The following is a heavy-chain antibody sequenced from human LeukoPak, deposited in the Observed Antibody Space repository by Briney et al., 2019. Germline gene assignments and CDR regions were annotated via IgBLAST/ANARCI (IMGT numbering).Heavy chain of an antibody. J-gene: IGHJ6*02. CDR2: INSDGSNT. D-gene: IGHD2-15*01. CDR1: GFTFSSYW. V-gene: IGHV3-74*01. CDR3: AREVGHYYGMDV. Sequence: GGSLRLSCAASGFTFSSYWMHWVRQAPGKGLVWVSHINSDGSNTNYADYVKGRFTISRDNAKNTLYLQLNSLRAEDTAMYYCAREVGHYYGMDVWGQGTTVTVSS.